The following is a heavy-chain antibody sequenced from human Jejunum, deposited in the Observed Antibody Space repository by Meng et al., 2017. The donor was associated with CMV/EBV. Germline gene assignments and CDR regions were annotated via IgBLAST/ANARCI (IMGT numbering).Heavy chain of an antibody. J-gene: IGHJ6*02. CDR2: TRYDGESE. CDR1: GFSFSSFG. V-gene: IGHV3-30*02. CDR3: ANFPSSAYYSEMDV. Sequence: GFSFSSFGMHWVRQAPGKGLEWVAFTRYDGESEYYADSVKGRFTISKDNSKNMLYLQMSSLRPEDTAVYYCANFPSSAYYSEMDVWGQGTTGTVSS.